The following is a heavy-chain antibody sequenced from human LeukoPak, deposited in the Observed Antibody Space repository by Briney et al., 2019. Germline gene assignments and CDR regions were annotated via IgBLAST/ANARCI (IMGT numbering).Heavy chain of an antibody. J-gene: IGHJ6*02. CDR1: RGTFSSYA. Sequence: SVKVSCKASRGTFSSYAISWVRQAPGQGLEWMGRIIPILGIANYAQKFQGRVTITADKSTSTAYMELSSLRSEDTAVYFQAEDGIRYCSSTSCYQKYYYYGMDVWGQGTTVTVSS. CDR2: IIPILGIA. V-gene: IGHV1-69*04. CDR3: AEDGIRYCSSTSCYQKYYYYGMDV. D-gene: IGHD2-2*01.